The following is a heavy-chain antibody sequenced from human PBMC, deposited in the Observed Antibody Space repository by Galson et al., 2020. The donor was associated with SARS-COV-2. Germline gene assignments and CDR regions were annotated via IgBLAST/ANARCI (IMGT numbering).Heavy chain of an antibody. CDR3: ARGRTYYYGSGTYYSNYYHYTMDV. CDR2: IIPIFGAA. J-gene: IGHJ6*02. D-gene: IGHD3-10*01. Sequence: SVKVSCKASGGTFSNDAISWVRHAPGQGLEYMGGIIPIFGAASYAQKFQGRVAITADESTSTVYMELSSLRSEDTAVYYCARGRTYYYGSGTYYSNYYHYTMDVWGQGTAVTVSS. CDR1: GGTFSNDA. V-gene: IGHV1-69*13.